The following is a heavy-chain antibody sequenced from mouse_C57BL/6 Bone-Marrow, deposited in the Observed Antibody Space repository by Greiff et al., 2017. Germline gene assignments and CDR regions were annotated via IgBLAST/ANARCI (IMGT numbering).Heavy chain of an antibody. V-gene: IGHV10-3*01. CDR1: GFTFNTYA. D-gene: IGHD1-1*01. CDR2: IRSKSSNYAT. J-gene: IGHJ4*01. CDR3: VRDGGSSFYYYAMDY. Sequence: EVKVVESGGGLVQPKGSLKLSCAASGFTFNTYAMHWVRQAPGKGLEWVARIRSKSSNYATYYADSVKDRFTISRDDSQSMLYLQMNNLKTEDTAMYYCVRDGGSSFYYYAMDYWGQGTSVTVSS.